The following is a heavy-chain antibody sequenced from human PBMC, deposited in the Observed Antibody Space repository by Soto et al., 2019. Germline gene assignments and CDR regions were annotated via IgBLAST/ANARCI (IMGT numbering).Heavy chain of an antibody. CDR1: GGSISSYY. CDR2: IYYSGST. CDR3: ARDKSSSWYRAYYFDC. D-gene: IGHD6-13*01. V-gene: IGHV4-59*01. Sequence: SETLSLTCTVSGGSISSYYWSWIRQPPWKGLEWIGYIYYSGSTNYNPSLKSRVTISVDTSRNQFSLKLSSVTAADTAVYYCARDKSSSWYRAYYFDCWGQGTLVTVSS. J-gene: IGHJ4*02.